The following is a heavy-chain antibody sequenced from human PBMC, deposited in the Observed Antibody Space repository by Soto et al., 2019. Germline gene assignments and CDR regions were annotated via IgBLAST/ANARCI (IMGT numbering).Heavy chain of an antibody. CDR1: GGSISSDY. J-gene: IGHJ3*02. Sequence: QLQLQESGPGLVKPSETLSLTCTVSGGSISSDYWSWIRQPPGKGLEWIGYIHYSGSTNNNPSLKCRVTISVDMSKNQLSLKLSSVTAADTAVYYCARRHSSGWNDAFDIWGQGTMVTVSS. D-gene: IGHD6-19*01. V-gene: IGHV4-59*08. CDR3: ARRHSSGWNDAFDI. CDR2: IHYSGST.